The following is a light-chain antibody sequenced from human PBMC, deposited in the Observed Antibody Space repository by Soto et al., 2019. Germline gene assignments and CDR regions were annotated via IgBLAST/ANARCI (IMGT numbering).Light chain of an antibody. CDR3: QQYYRYPWT. V-gene: IGKV1-16*02. CDR1: QGISTY. CDR2: SAS. J-gene: IGKJ1*01. Sequence: DIQMTQSPSSVSASVGDRVTITCRASQGISTYLGWYQQKPGKAPKSLIYSASNLQSGVPSKFSGVGAGTEFTLTSPVMQPDDFATYYCQQYYRYPWTCGQGNKVEI.